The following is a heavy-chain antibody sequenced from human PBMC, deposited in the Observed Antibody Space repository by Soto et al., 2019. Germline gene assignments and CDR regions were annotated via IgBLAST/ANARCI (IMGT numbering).Heavy chain of an antibody. Sequence: PGGSLRLSCAASGFTFSSYAMSWVRQAPGKGLEWVSAISGSGGSTYYADSVKGRFTISRDNSKNTLYLQMNSLRAEDTAVYYCAKVPPLVLMVPEPWFDPWGQGTLVTVSS. D-gene: IGHD2-8*01. CDR2: ISGSGGST. CDR3: AKVPPLVLMVPEPWFDP. J-gene: IGHJ5*02. CDR1: GFTFSSYA. V-gene: IGHV3-23*01.